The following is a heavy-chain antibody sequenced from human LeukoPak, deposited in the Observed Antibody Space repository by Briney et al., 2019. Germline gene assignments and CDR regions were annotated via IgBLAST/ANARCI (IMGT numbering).Heavy chain of an antibody. CDR2: IYHTGST. CDR1: GGSISSSNW. CDR3: ARDLEKGSGSYYNVDYYYYGMDV. Sequence: PSGTLSLTCVVSGGSISSSNWWSWVRQPPGKGLEWIAEIYHTGSTNYNPSLESRVTISIDKSKNQFSLNLSSVTAADTAVYYCARDLEKGSGSYYNVDYYYYGMDVWGQGTTVTVSS. D-gene: IGHD3-10*01. J-gene: IGHJ6*02. V-gene: IGHV4-4*02.